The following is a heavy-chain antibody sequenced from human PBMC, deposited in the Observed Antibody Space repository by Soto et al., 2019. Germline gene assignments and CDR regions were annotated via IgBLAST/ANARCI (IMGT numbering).Heavy chain of an antibody. CDR1: GFTFSSYS. CDR2: ISSSSSYI. Sequence: GVSLILSCTASGFTFSSYSMNWVRQAPGKGLEWVSSISSSSSYIYYADSVKGRFTISRDNAKNSLYLQMNSLRAEDTAVYYCARDADSGFILWGQGTMVTVSS. D-gene: IGHD6-19*01. J-gene: IGHJ3*01. CDR3: ARDADSGFIL. V-gene: IGHV3-21*01.